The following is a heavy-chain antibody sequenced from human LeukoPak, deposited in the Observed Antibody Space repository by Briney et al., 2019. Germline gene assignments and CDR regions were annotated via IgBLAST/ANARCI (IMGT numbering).Heavy chain of an antibody. Sequence: SETLSLTCTVSGGSISSGGYYWVWIRQPPGKGLEWIATIYYSGSTHYNPSLKSRVTISVDTSKNQFSLKLSSMTAADTAVYYCARLAQGSGSYGFDYWGQGTLVTVSS. D-gene: IGHD3-10*01. CDR2: IYYSGST. CDR1: GGSISSGGYY. V-gene: IGHV4-39*01. J-gene: IGHJ4*02. CDR3: ARLAQGSGSYGFDY.